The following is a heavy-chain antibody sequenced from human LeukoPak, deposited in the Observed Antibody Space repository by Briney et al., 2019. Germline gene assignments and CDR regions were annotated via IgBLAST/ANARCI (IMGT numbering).Heavy chain of an antibody. CDR2: ISTNNGNT. CDR3: ARLSGSYYRGNDY. D-gene: IGHD1-26*01. V-gene: IGHV1-18*01. J-gene: IGHJ4*02. Sequence: ASVKVSCKASGYTFTSFGISWVRQAPGQGLERMGWISTNNGNTNYAQKLQGRVTMTTDTSTSTAYMEVTSLRSDDTAVYYCARLSGSYYRGNDYWGQGTLVTVSS. CDR1: GYTFTSFG.